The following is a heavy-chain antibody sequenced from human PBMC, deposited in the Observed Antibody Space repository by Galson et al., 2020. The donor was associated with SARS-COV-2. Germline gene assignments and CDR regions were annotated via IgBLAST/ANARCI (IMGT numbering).Heavy chain of an antibody. J-gene: IGHJ4*02. Sequence: TGGSLRLSCAASGFTFSSYGMHWVRQAPGKGLEWVAVIWYDGSNKYYADSVKGRFTISRDNSKNTLYLQMNSLRAEDTAVYYCARDLMQGDYADPKHWGQVTLVTVSS. CDR3: ARDLMQGDYADPKH. V-gene: IGHV3-33*01. D-gene: IGHD4-17*01. CDR2: IWYDGSNK. CDR1: GFTFSSYG.